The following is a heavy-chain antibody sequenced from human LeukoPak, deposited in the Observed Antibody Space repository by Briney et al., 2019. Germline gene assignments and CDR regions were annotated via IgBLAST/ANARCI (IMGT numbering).Heavy chain of an antibody. J-gene: IGHJ5*02. D-gene: IGHD3-16*01. V-gene: IGHV3-30*02. CDR1: GFTFSSYG. CDR3: AKDLGGLHDWFDP. CDR2: IRYDGSNK. Sequence: QPGGSLRLSCAASGFTFSSYGMHWLRQAPGKGLEWVAFIRYDGSNKYYADSVKGRFTISRDNSKNTLYLQMNSLRAEDTAVYYCAKDLGGLHDWFDPWGQGTLVTVSS.